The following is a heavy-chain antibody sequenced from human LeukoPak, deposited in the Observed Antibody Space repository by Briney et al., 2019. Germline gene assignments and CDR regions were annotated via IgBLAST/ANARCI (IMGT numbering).Heavy chain of an antibody. CDR2: IKQDGREK. J-gene: IGHJ6*03. CDR1: GFTFSSYW. V-gene: IGHV3-7*01. Sequence: GGSLRLSCAASGFTFSSYWMSWVRQAPGRGLEWVANIKQDGREKYYVDSLKGRFTISRDHAKNSLYLQMNSLRAEDTAVYYCATDSLYYYYYMDVWGKGPTVTVSS. D-gene: IGHD3-22*01. CDR3: ATDSLYYYYYMDV.